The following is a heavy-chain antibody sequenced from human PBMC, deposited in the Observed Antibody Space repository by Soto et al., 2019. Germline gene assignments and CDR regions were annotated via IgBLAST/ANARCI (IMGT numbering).Heavy chain of an antibody. CDR2: INAGNGNT. CDR1: GYTFTSYA. Sequence: QVQLVQSGAEVKKPGASVKVSWKASGYTFTSYAMHWVRQAPGQRLEWMGWINAGNGNTKYSQKFQGRVTITRDTSASTAYMELSSLRSEDTAVYYCARGILWFGETTPGRSDYWGQGTLVTVSS. V-gene: IGHV1-3*01. CDR3: ARGILWFGETTPGRSDY. J-gene: IGHJ4*02. D-gene: IGHD3-10*01.